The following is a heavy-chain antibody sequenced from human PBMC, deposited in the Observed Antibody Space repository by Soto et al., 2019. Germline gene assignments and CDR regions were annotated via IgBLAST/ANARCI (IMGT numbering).Heavy chain of an antibody. J-gene: IGHJ4*02. D-gene: IGHD6-6*01. CDR2: INPSGST. CDR1: GETFSGYY. V-gene: IGHV4-34*01. Sequence: SETLSLTCAVYGETFSGYYWTWIRQPPGEGLEWIGEINPSGSTNYNSSLKSRLTMSVDTSKNQFSLKLSSVTAADTAVYYCARTSRFDCWGQGTLVTVSS. CDR3: ARTSRFDC.